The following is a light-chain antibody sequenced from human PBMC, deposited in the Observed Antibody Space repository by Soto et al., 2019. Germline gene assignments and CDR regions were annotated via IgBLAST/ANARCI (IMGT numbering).Light chain of an antibody. CDR2: GAS. Sequence: EIVLTQSPGTLSLSPGQRATLSCRASQSLSSNYLAWYEQKPGQAPSLLIYGASTRASGIPDRFSGSGSGTDFTLTINKVEPEDVAVYYCHQSCRSPFTFGQGTKLEIK. CDR1: QSLSSNY. V-gene: IGKV3-20*01. CDR3: HQSCRSPFT. J-gene: IGKJ2*01.